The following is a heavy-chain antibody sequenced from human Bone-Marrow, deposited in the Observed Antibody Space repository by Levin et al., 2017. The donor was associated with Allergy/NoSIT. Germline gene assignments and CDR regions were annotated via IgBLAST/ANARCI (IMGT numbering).Heavy chain of an antibody. CDR1: GYTFTGYY. V-gene: IGHV1-2*04. J-gene: IGHJ3*02. CDR3: ARYGRITGTMKQSPHDAFDI. D-gene: IGHD1-7*01. Sequence: ASVKVSCKASGYTFTGYYMHWVRQAPGQGLEWMGWINPNSGGTNYAQKFQGWVTMTRDTSISTAYMELSRLRSDDTAVYYCARYGRITGTMKQSPHDAFDIWGQGTMVTVSS. CDR2: INPNSGGT.